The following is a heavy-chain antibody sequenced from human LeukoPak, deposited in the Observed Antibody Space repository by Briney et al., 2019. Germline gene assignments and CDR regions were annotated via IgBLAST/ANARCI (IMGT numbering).Heavy chain of an antibody. V-gene: IGHV1-69*13. CDR1: GYTFSNYT. Sequence: SVTVSCKASGYTFSNYTLNWVRQAPGQGLEWMGGIIPIFGTANYAQKFQGRVTITADESTSTAYMELSSLRSEDTAVYYCARDQLAVAVYDAFDIWGQGTMVTVSS. CDR2: IIPIFGTA. J-gene: IGHJ3*02. D-gene: IGHD6-19*01. CDR3: ARDQLAVAVYDAFDI.